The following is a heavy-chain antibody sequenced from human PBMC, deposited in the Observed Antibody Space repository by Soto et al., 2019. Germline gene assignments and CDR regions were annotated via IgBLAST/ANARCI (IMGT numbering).Heavy chain of an antibody. CDR1: GFTYTSSA. Sequence: SVKVSCKASGFTYTSSAVQWVRQARGQRLEWIGWIVVGSGNTNYAQKFQERVTITRDMSTSTAYMELSSLRSEDTAVYYCGALRTTALFDYWGQGTLVTVSS. J-gene: IGHJ4*02. CDR3: GALRTTALFDY. CDR2: IVVGSGNT. D-gene: IGHD1-7*01. V-gene: IGHV1-58*01.